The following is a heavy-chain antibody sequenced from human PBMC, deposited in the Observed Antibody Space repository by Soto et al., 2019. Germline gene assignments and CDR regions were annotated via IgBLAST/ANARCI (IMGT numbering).Heavy chain of an antibody. D-gene: IGHD6-13*01. CDR1: GGTFSSYA. Sequence: WASVKVSCKASGGTFSSYAISWVRQAPGQGLEWMGGIIPIFGTANYAQKFQGRVTITADESTSTAYMELSSLRSEDTAVYYCARGHARAAADFDYWGQGTLVTVSS. CDR2: IIPIFGTA. V-gene: IGHV1-69*13. CDR3: ARGHARAAADFDY. J-gene: IGHJ4*02.